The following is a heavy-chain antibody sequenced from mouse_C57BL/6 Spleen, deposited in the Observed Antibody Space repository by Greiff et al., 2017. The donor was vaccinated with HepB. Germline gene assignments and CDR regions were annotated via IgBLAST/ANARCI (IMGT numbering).Heavy chain of an antibody. V-gene: IGHV2-9-1*01. D-gene: IGHD4-1*01. CDR1: GFSLTSYA. Sequence: QVQLQQSGPGLVAPSQSLSITCTVSGFSLTSYAISWVRQPPGKGLEWLGVIWTGGGTNYNSALKSRLSISKDNSKSQVFLKMNSLQTDDSARYYCARGGLGHYYAMDYWGQGTSVTVSS. J-gene: IGHJ4*01. CDR2: IWTGGGT. CDR3: ARGGLGHYYAMDY.